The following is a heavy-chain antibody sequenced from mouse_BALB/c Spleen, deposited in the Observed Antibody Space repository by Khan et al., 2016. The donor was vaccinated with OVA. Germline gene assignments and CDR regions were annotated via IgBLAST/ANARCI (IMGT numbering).Heavy chain of an antibody. D-gene: IGHD2-4*01. Sequence: QVQLQQSGPGILQPSQTLSLTCSFSGFSLSTSGLGVTWIRQSSGKGLEWLAHIYWDDEKRYNPSLKSRLTISKDTSRSQVFLKITSVDTADTATYYCARNLYDYDPWFAYWCQGTLVTVSA. V-gene: IGHV8-12*01. J-gene: IGHJ3*01. CDR2: IYWDDEK. CDR1: GFSLSTSGLG. CDR3: ARNLYDYDPWFAY.